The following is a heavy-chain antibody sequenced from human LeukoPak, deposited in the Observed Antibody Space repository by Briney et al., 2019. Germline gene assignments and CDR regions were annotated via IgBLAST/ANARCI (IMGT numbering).Heavy chain of an antibody. CDR1: GYTFTGYY. CDR3: AREVGSGWYPPRRVSYGMDV. J-gene: IGHJ6*02. CDR2: INPNSGGT. D-gene: IGHD6-19*01. Sequence: ASVKVSCKASGYTFTGYYMHWVRQAPGQGLEWMGWINPNSGGTNYAQKFQGRVTMTRDTSISTAYMELSRLRSDDTAVYYCAREVGSGWYPPRRVSYGMDVWGQGTTVTVSS. V-gene: IGHV1-2*02.